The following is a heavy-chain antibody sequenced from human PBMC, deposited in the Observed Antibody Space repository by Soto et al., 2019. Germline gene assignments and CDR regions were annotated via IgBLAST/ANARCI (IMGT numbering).Heavy chain of an antibody. V-gene: IGHV1-69*02. Sequence: QVQLVQSGAEVKKPGSSVKVSCKASGGTFSSYTISWVRQAPGQGLEWRGRIIPILGIANYAQKFQGRVTITADKSTSTAYMELSSLRSEDTAVYYCYLWQQAGRKFDYWGQGTLVTVSS. CDR2: IIPILGIA. CDR3: YLWQQAGRKFDY. J-gene: IGHJ4*02. CDR1: GGTFSSYT. D-gene: IGHD6-13*01.